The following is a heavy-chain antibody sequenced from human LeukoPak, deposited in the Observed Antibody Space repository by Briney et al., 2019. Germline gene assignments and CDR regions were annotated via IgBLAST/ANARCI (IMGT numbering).Heavy chain of an antibody. CDR1: GFTFSDYY. CDR2: ISSSGSTI. Sequence: GGSLRLSCAASGFTFSDYYMSWIRQAPGKGLEWVSYISSSGSTIYYADSVKGRFTISRDNAKNSLYLQMNSLRAEDTAVYYCARDPLSPYCSGGSCYSDAFDIWGQGTMVTVSS. J-gene: IGHJ3*02. V-gene: IGHV3-11*01. CDR3: ARDPLSPYCSGGSCYSDAFDI. D-gene: IGHD2-15*01.